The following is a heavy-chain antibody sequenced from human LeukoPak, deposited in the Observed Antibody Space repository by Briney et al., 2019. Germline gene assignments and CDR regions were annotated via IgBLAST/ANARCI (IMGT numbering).Heavy chain of an antibody. D-gene: IGHD3-3*01. Sequence: GESLKISCKGSGYSFTSYWLGWVRQMPGKGLEWMGIIYPGDSDTRYSPSFQGQVTISADKSISTAYLQWSSLKASDTAMYYCARASTYDFWSGYFDYWGQGTLATVSS. J-gene: IGHJ4*02. CDR1: GYSFTSYW. CDR2: IYPGDSDT. V-gene: IGHV5-51*01. CDR3: ARASTYDFWSGYFDY.